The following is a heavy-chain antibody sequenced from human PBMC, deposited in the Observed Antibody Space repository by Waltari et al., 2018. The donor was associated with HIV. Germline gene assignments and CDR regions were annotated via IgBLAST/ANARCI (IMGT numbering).Heavy chain of an antibody. Sequence: QVQLVESGGGVVQPGRSLRLSCAAPGFTLSWHGMHWLRQAPGKGLEWVAVISYDGSNKYYADSVKGRFTISRDNSKNTLYLQMNSLRAEDTAVYYCAKDPYYYDSSGYADYFDYWGQGTLVTVSS. D-gene: IGHD3-22*01. V-gene: IGHV3-30*18. CDR1: GFTLSWHG. CDR3: AKDPYYYDSSGYADYFDY. CDR2: ISYDGSNK. J-gene: IGHJ4*02.